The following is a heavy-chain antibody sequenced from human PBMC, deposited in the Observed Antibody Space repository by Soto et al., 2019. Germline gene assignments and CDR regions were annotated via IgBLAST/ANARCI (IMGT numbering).Heavy chain of an antibody. CDR1: GYKFGSAC. V-gene: IGHV5-51*01. CDR2: IKPCTSDI. CDR3: ARKGSFALSAY. J-gene: IGHJ4*02. Sequence: PGESLKISCKGVGYKFGSACIGWLRQMPVKGLEWMGIIKPCTSDIRYSPSCQGHVTISADESVSTAYLQWSSLKASDTAMYYCARKGSFALSAYWAQGTFVTVSS.